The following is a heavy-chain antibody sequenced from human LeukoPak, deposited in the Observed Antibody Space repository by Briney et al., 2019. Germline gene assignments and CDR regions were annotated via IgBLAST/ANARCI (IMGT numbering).Heavy chain of an antibody. Sequence: GGSLRLSCEVSGFTFSSYWMHWVRQAPGKGLVWVSRINTDGSGTTYADSVKGRFTISRDNAKSTVYLEMDSLRAEDTAVYYCTRDGFYGSGTYDHWGQGTLVTASS. CDR3: TRDGFYGSGTYDH. V-gene: IGHV3-74*01. J-gene: IGHJ4*02. CDR2: INTDGSGT. D-gene: IGHD3-10*01. CDR1: GFTFSSYW.